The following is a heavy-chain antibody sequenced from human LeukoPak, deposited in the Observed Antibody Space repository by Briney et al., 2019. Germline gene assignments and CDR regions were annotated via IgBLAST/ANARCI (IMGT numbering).Heavy chain of an antibody. J-gene: IGHJ6*02. CDR2: IYHSGST. CDR1: GGSISSSNW. Sequence: SETLSLTCAVSGGSISSSNWWSGVRPPPGRGLEWIGEIYHSGSTNYNPSLKSRVTISVDTSKNQFSLKLSSVTAADTAVYYCARVPEYYDSSGLYYYYGMDVWGQGTTVTVSS. D-gene: IGHD3-22*01. V-gene: IGHV4-4*02. CDR3: ARVPEYYDSSGLYYYYGMDV.